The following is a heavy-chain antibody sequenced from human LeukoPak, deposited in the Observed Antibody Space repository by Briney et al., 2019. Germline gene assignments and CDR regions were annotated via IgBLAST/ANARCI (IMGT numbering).Heavy chain of an antibody. V-gene: IGHV1-18*04. D-gene: IGHD6-13*01. CDR3: ARLRSSLNWFDP. Sequence: ASVKVSCKASGYTFTSYSISWVRQAPGQGLEWMGWISAYNGNTNYAQKLQGRVTMTTDTSTSTAYMELRSLRSDDTAVYYCARLRSSLNWFDPWGQGTLVTVSS. CDR2: ISAYNGNT. J-gene: IGHJ5*02. CDR1: GYTFTSYS.